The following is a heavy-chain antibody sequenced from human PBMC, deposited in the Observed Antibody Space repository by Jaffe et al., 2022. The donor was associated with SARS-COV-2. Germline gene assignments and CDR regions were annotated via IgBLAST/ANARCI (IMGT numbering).Heavy chain of an antibody. V-gene: IGHV3-30*18. Sequence: QVQLVESGGGVVQPGRSLRLSCAASGFTFSSYGMHWVRQAPGKGLEWVAVISYDGSNKYYADSVKGRFTISRDNSKNTLYLQMNSLRAEDTAVYYCAKDQGSPATGSFVDYWGQGTLVTVSS. CDR1: GFTFSSYG. J-gene: IGHJ4*02. CDR2: ISYDGSNK. D-gene: IGHD2-15*01. CDR3: AKDQGSPATGSFVDY.